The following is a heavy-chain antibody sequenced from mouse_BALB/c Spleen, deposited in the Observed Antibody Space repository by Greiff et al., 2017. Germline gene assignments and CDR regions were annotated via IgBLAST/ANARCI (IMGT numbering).Heavy chain of an antibody. CDR1: GYSITSGYY. V-gene: IGHV3-6*02. D-gene: IGHD1-2*01. CDR3: ARNSLGFDY. J-gene: IGHJ2*01. Sequence: EVQLVESGPGLVKPSQSLSLTCSVTGYSITSGYYWNWIRQFPGNKLEWMGYISYDGSNNYNPSLKNRISITRDTSKNQFFLKLNSVTTEDTATYYCARNSLGFDYWGQGTTLTVSS. CDR2: ISYDGSN.